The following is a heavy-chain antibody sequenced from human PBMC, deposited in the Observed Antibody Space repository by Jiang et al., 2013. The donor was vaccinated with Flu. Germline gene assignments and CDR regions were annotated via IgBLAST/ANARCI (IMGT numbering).Heavy chain of an antibody. CDR3: AKDTYYYDSSGYSTSYY. CDR1: GFTFSSYG. Sequence: QLVESGGGVVQPGGSLRLSCAASGFTFSSYGMHWVRQAPGKGLEWVAFIRYDGSNKYYADSVKGRFTISRDNSKNTLYLQMNSLRAEDTAVYYCAKDTYYYDSSGYSTSYYWGQGTLVTVSS. CDR2: IRYDGSNK. V-gene: IGHV3-30*02. D-gene: IGHD3-22*01. J-gene: IGHJ4*02.